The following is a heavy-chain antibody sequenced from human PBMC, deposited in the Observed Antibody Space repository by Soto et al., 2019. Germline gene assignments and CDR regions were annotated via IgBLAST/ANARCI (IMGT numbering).Heavy chain of an antibody. CDR2: IYWDDAK. CDR3: AHKGGGDRILDY. D-gene: IGHD3-16*01. J-gene: IGHJ4*02. V-gene: IGHV2-5*02. Sequence: QITLKESGPTLVKPTQTLTLTCTFSGFSLSTSGVGVGWIRQPPGKALEWVALIYWDDAKEYSPSLKSRLTITKDTPKTQVALTMTNMDPVDTATYYCAHKGGGDRILDYWGQGTLVTVSS. CDR1: GFSLSTSGVG.